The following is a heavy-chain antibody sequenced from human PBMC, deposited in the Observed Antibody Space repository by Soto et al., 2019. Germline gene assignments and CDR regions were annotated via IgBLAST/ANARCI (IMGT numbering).Heavy chain of an antibody. CDR2: IYYSGST. J-gene: IGHJ6*02. Sequence: SETLSLTCTVSGGSISSSSYYWGWIRHPPGKGLEWIGSIYYSGSTYYNPSLKSRVTISVDTSKNQFSLKLSSVTAADTAVYYCARHSGQWPPFVIYYYGMDVWGQGTTVTVSS. CDR3: ARHSGQWPPFVIYYYGMDV. D-gene: IGHD6-19*01. V-gene: IGHV4-39*01. CDR1: GGSISSSSYY.